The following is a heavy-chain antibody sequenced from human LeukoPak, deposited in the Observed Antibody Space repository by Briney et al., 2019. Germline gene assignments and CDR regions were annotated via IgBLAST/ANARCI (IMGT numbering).Heavy chain of an antibody. CDR1: GFTFTDYA. CDR2: ISYGGDNT. D-gene: IGHD4-17*01. V-gene: IGHV3-23*01. Sequence: GESLRLSCAASGFTFTDYAMNWVRQAPGKGLEWVSGISYGGDNTYYADSVKGRFTISRDNPRNTLNLALNSLRAEDTAVYYCAKDPHPYGDSVGGYHFDYWGQGTLVTVSS. J-gene: IGHJ4*02. CDR3: AKDPHPYGDSVGGYHFDY.